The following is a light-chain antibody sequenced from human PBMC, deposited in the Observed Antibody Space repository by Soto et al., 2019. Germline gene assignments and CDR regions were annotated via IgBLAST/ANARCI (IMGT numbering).Light chain of an antibody. CDR2: GAS. Sequence: DIVLTQSPGTLSLSPGERATLSCRASQSVSSSYLAWYQQKPGQAPRLLIYGASSRATGIPDRFSGSGSGTDFTLTISRLEPEDFAVYYCQQYGSSSWTFGQGTRWIS. CDR1: QSVSSSY. J-gene: IGKJ1*01. V-gene: IGKV3-20*01. CDR3: QQYGSSSWT.